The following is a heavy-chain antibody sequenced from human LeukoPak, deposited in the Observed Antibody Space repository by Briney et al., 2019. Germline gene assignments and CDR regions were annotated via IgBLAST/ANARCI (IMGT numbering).Heavy chain of an antibody. CDR3: AKDVTAYCGANCYSPMDV. CDR2: MNQDGSEK. Sequence: GGSLRLSCAASGFTFSRYWMSRVRQAPGKGLEWVANMNQDGSEKYYVDSVKGRFTISRDNAKNSLYLQMNSLRAEDTAIYFCAKDVTAYCGANCYSPMDVWGKGTTVTVSS. J-gene: IGHJ6*03. D-gene: IGHD2-21*02. CDR1: GFTFSRYW. V-gene: IGHV3-7*01.